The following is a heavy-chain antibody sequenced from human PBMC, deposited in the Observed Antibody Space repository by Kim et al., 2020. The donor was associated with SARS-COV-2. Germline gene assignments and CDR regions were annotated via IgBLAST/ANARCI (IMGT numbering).Heavy chain of an antibody. V-gene: IGHV3-21*01. CDR1: GFTFSDYS. Sequence: GGSLRLSCAASGFTFSDYSMTWVRQTPGRGLEWVSSITSSGASIYYADSVKGRFSISRDNAGNSVFLQMNSLRPEDTGVYFCAKGIGNWLKYYFDAWGLGTLVTVS. CDR3: AKGIGNWLKYYFDA. D-gene: IGHD6-19*01. CDR2: ITSSGASI. J-gene: IGHJ4*02.